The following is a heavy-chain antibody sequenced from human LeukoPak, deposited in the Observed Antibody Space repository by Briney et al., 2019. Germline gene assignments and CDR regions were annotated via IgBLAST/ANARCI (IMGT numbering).Heavy chain of an antibody. CDR1: GFTFSNYN. CDR3: ARIPLDYYDSSGGNAFDI. D-gene: IGHD3-22*01. V-gene: IGHV3-74*01. Sequence: GGSLRLSCAASGFTFSNYNMNWVRHAPGKGLVWVSRINSDGSSTSYADSVKGRFTISRDNAKNTLYLQMNSLRAEDTAVYYCARIPLDYYDSSGGNAFDIWGQGTMVTVSS. J-gene: IGHJ3*02. CDR2: INSDGSST.